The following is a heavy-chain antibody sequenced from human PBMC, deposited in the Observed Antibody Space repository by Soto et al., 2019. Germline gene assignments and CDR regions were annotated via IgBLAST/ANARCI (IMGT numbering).Heavy chain of an antibody. J-gene: IGHJ6*02. CDR2: ISYDGTNK. Sequence: QVQLVESGGGVVQPGTSLRLSCAASRFTFSSYGIHWVRQAPGKGLEWVALISYDGTNKYYADSVKGRFSISRDNFRTMMYLQMNSLRAEDTAVYHCVKERYGQLWLEDYGMDVWGQGTTVTVSS. CDR1: RFTFSSYG. CDR3: VKERYGQLWLEDYGMDV. V-gene: IGHV3-30*18. D-gene: IGHD5-18*01.